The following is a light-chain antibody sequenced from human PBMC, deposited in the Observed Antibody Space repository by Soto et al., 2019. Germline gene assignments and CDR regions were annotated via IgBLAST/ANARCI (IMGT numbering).Light chain of an antibody. Sequence: EIVLTKYPGTLSLSPGERATLSFMSSQIVSSSRFAWYRQKPGQAPRLLIYGASSRATGIPDRFSGSGSGTDFTLTISRLEPEDFAVYYCQLRINWPPSITFGQGTRLEI. CDR1: QIVSSSR. V-gene: IGKV3D-20*02. CDR3: QLRINWPPSIT. J-gene: IGKJ5*01. CDR2: GAS.